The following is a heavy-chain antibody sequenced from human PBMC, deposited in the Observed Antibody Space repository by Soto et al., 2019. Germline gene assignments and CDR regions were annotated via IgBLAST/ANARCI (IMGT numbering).Heavy chain of an antibody. CDR1: GFTFSSYA. Sequence: QVQLVESGGGVVQPGRSLRLSCAASGFTFSSYAMHWVRQAPGKGLEWVAVISYDGSNKYYADSVKGRFTISRDNSKNTLYLQMNSLRAEDTAVYYCASWGTVWDYWGQGTLVTVSS. CDR2: ISYDGSNK. D-gene: IGHD3-16*01. J-gene: IGHJ4*02. CDR3: ASWGTVWDY. V-gene: IGHV3-30-3*01.